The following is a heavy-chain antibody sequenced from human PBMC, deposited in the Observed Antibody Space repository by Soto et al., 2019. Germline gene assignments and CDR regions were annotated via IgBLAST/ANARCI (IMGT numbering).Heavy chain of an antibody. D-gene: IGHD6-19*01. J-gene: IGHJ4*02. CDR1: GFTFSSYG. CDR2: ILYDGSNK. V-gene: IGHV3-30*18. CDR3: AKNPLSGGWSFDY. Sequence: PGGSLRLSCAASGFTFSSYGMHWVRQAPGKGLEWVAVILYDGSNKYYADSVKGRFTISRDNSKNTLYLQMNSLRAEDTAVYYCAKNPLSGGWSFDYWGQGTLVTVSS.